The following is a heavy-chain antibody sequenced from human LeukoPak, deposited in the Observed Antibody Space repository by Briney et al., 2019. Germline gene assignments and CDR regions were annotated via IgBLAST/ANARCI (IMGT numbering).Heavy chain of an antibody. J-gene: IGHJ4*02. Sequence: PSETLSLTCTVSGXSISSGGDYWSWIRQHPGKGQEWIGYIYYSGSTYYNPSLKSRVTISVDTSKNQFSLKLSSVTAADTAVYYCARDRSSSPLGYWGQGTLVTVSS. V-gene: IGHV4-31*03. CDR1: GXSISSGGDY. CDR2: IYYSGST. D-gene: IGHD6-6*01. CDR3: ARDRSSSPLGY.